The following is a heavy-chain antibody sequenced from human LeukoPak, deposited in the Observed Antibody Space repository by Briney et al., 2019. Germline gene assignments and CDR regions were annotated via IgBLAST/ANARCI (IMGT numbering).Heavy chain of an antibody. J-gene: IGHJ4*02. D-gene: IGHD3-22*01. Sequence: ASVKVSCKASGYTFTSYYMHWVRQAPGQGLEWMGIINPSGGSTSYAQKFQGRVTMTRDTSTSTVYMELSSLRSEDTAVYYCARVGSATLYYHDSSGYYYDQWGQGTLVTVSS. V-gene: IGHV1-46*01. CDR1: GYTFTSYY. CDR3: ARVGSATLYYHDSSGYYYDQ. CDR2: INPSGGST.